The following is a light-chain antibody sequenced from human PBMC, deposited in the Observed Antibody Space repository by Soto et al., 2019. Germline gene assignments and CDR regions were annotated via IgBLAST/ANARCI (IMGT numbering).Light chain of an antibody. CDR3: QQYGFSPMYT. Sequence: EIVLTQSPGTLSLSPGERATLSCRASQSLSAFLAWYQQQPGQAPRLLIYGASTRATGIQDRFSGSGSGTDFTLTISRLEPEDFGVYYCQQYGFSPMYTFGQGTKLEI. CDR2: GAS. CDR1: QSLSAF. V-gene: IGKV3-20*01. J-gene: IGKJ2*01.